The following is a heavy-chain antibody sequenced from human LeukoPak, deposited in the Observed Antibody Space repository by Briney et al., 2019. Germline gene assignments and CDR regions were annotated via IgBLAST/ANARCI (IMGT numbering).Heavy chain of an antibody. CDR1: GGTFSSYA. Sequence: SVKVSCKASGGTFSSYAISWVRQAPGQGLEWMGRIISILGIANYAQKFQGRVTITADKSTSTAYMELSSLRSEDTAVYYCARGLEGGYYYDSSGYGYWGQGTLVTVSS. CDR2: IISILGIA. J-gene: IGHJ4*02. V-gene: IGHV1-69*04. D-gene: IGHD3-22*01. CDR3: ARGLEGGYYYDSSGYGY.